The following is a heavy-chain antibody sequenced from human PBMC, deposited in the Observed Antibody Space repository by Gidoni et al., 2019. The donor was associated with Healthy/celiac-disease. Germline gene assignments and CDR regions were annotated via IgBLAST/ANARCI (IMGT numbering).Heavy chain of an antibody. CDR2: IRSKANSYAT. Sequence: EVQLVESGGGLVQPGGSLNLSCAASGFTFSGSAMHWVRQASGKGLEWVGRIRSKANSYATAYAASVKGRFTISRDDSKNTAYLQMNSLKTEDTAVYYCTRHLDGYNPLDYWGQGTLVTVSS. CDR3: TRHLDGYNPLDY. D-gene: IGHD5-12*01. CDR1: GFTFSGSA. V-gene: IGHV3-73*02. J-gene: IGHJ4*02.